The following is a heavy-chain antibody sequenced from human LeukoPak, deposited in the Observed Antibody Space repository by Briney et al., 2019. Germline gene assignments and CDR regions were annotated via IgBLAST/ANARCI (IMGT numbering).Heavy chain of an antibody. CDR1: GFTFSSYS. V-gene: IGHV3-21*04. D-gene: IGHD6-19*01. CDR3: ASSFMSSGWYLTDYFDY. CDR2: ISSSSSYI. Sequence: KPGGSLRLSCAASGFTFSSYSMNWVRQAPGKGLEWVSSISSSSSYIYYADSVKGRFTISRDNAKNSLYLQMNSLRAEDTAVYYCASSFMSSGWYLTDYFDYWGQGTLVTVSS. J-gene: IGHJ4*02.